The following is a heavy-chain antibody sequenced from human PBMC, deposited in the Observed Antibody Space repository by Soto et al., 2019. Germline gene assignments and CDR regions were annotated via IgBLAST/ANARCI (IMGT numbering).Heavy chain of an antibody. Sequence: LRLSCAASGFTFSSYWMSWVRQAPGKGLEWVANIKQDGSEKYYVDSVKGRFTISRDNAKNSLYLQMNSLRAEDTAVYYCARDGVQLWNAHDYWGQGTLVTRLL. J-gene: IGHJ4*02. CDR2: IKQDGSEK. CDR3: ARDGVQLWNAHDY. D-gene: IGHD5-18*01. CDR1: GFTFSSYW. V-gene: IGHV3-7*03.